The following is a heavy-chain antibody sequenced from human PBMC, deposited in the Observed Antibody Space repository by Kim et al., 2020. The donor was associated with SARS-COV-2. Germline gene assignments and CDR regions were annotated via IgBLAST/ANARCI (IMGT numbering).Heavy chain of an antibody. V-gene: IGHV4-39*01. J-gene: IGHJ4*02. CDR1: GGSIGSSSYY. Sequence: SETLSLTCTVSGGSIGSSSYYWGWVRQPPGKGLEWIGSFYYSGSTYYNPSLRSRVTISVDTSKNQFSLKLTSVSAADTGVFYCARHSGRYLQRHFDYWGQGTLVTVSS. CDR2: FYYSGST. D-gene: IGHD1-26*01. CDR3: ARHSGRYLQRHFDY.